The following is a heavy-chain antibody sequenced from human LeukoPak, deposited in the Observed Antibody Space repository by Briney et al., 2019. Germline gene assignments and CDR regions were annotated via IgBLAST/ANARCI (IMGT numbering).Heavy chain of an antibody. CDR1: GYSFTSYW. V-gene: IGHV5-51*01. CDR3: ARHKRRSSIAAAGFYYYYGMDV. CDR2: IYPGDSDT. D-gene: IGHD6-13*01. J-gene: IGHJ6*02. Sequence: GESLKIFCKGSGYSFTSYWIGWVRQMPGKGLEWMGIIYPGDSDTRYSPSFQGQVTISADKSISTAYLQWSSLKASDTAMYYCARHKRRSSIAAAGFYYYYGMDVCGQGTTVTVSS.